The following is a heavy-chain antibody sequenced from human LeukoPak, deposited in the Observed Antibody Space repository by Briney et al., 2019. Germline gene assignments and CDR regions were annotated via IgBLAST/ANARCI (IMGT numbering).Heavy chain of an antibody. CDR3: ARDYAYRMDV. D-gene: IGHD1-26*01. J-gene: IGHJ6*02. Sequence: ASVTVSCKASGYTFTSSGISWVRQAPGQGLEWMGWISGYNGNTNYAQRLQGRVTLTTDTSTSTAYMELRSLRSDDTAAYYCARDYAYRMDVWGQGTTVTVSS. CDR1: GYTFTSSG. V-gene: IGHV1-18*01. CDR2: ISGYNGNT.